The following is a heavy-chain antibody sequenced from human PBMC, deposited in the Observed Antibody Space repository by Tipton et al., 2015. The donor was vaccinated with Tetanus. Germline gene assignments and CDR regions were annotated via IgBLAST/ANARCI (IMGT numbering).Heavy chain of an antibody. Sequence: TLSLTCTVSRGSINSGTFYWDWIRQSPGKGLEWIGNIYYNGNTLENPSLKGRVTLSLDKSKNQFSLNLTSVTAADTAVYYCARTAHNWFDPWGQGILVTVSS. CDR1: RGSINSGTFY. CDR3: ARTAHNWFDP. J-gene: IGHJ5*02. D-gene: IGHD2-21*02. CDR2: IYYNGNT. V-gene: IGHV4-39*01.